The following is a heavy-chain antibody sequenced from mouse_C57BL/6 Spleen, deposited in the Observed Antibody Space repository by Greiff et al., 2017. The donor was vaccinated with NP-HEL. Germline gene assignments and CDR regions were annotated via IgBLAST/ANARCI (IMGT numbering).Heavy chain of an antibody. D-gene: IGHD1-1*01. CDR1: GYTFTDYE. CDR3: TRGAYYYGSTLYAMDY. CDR2: IDTETGGT. J-gene: IGHJ4*01. Sequence: QVQLQQSGAELVRPGASVTLSCKASGYTFTDYEMHWVKQTPVHGLEWIGAIDTETGGTAYNQKFKGKAILTADKSSSTAYMELRSLTSEYSAVYYCTRGAYYYGSTLYAMDYWGKGTSVTVSS. V-gene: IGHV1-15*01.